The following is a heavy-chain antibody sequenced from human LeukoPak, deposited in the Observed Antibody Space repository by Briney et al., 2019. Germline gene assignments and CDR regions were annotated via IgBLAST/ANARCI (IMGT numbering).Heavy chain of an antibody. Sequence: GGSLRLSCAASGFTFSSYAMSWVRQAPGKGLEWVSIMSGSGNITYYADSVKGRFTISRDNSKNTLYLQMNSLRAEDTAVYYCAKGPSISAVGYFDYWGQGTLVTDSS. CDR2: MSGSGNIT. CDR1: GFTFSSYA. D-gene: IGHD6-13*01. V-gene: IGHV3-23*01. J-gene: IGHJ4*02. CDR3: AKGPSISAVGYFDY.